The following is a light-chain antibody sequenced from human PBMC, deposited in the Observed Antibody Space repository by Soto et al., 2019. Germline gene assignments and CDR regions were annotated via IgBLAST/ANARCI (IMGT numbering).Light chain of an antibody. CDR2: DAS. V-gene: IGKV3D-15*01. CDR1: QSISSS. J-gene: IGKJ4*01. Sequence: IVLTQSPVTLSVSAGEGATLSCRASQSISSSLAWYQQKPGQPPKLLIYDASTRASGIPARSTGSGSGTEFTLTISSLQSEDLAIYYCQQYDTWPPNLLTFGGGTKVEIK. CDR3: QQYDTWPPNLLT.